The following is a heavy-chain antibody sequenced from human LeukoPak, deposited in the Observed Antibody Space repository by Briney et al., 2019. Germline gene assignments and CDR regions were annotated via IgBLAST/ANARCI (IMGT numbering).Heavy chain of an antibody. CDR1: GFTFSSYG. D-gene: IGHD6-13*01. CDR2: ISYDGSNK. V-gene: IGHV3-30*18. Sequence: RGGSLRLSCAASGFTFSSYGMNWVRQAPGKGLEWVAVISYDGSNKYYADSVKGRFTISRDNSKNTLYLQMNSLRAEDTAVYYCAKGLGSWYGGGHYYGMDVWGQGTTVTVSS. J-gene: IGHJ6*02. CDR3: AKGLGSWYGGGHYYGMDV.